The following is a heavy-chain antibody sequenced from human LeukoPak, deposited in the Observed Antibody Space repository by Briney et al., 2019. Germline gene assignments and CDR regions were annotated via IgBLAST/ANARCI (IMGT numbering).Heavy chain of an antibody. Sequence: SETLSLTCTVSGGSITSSSYSWGWIREPPGKGLECIASMSYSGSTYYNPSLKRRVTISVDTSRNQFSLKLSSVTAADTAGYYCARVRGRELGHFDYWGQGSLVTVSS. CDR2: MSYSGST. J-gene: IGHJ4*02. D-gene: IGHD1-26*01. CDR1: GGSITSSSYS. V-gene: IGHV4-39*07. CDR3: ARVRGRELGHFDY.